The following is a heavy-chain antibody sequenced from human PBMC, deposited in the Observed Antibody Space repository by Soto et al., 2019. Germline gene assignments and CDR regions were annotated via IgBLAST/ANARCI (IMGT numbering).Heavy chain of an antibody. J-gene: IGHJ4*02. CDR1: GGSISHYY. V-gene: IGHV4-59*01. Sequence: SETLSLTCTVSGGSISHYYWNWIRQSPGKGLEWIGYIYSSGSTHYNPSLQNRVTISIDTSKNQVSLKVNSVTAADTAVYYCARDLYYYDSGYWALWGQGTLVTVSS. CDR2: IYSSGST. CDR3: ARDLYYYDSGYWAL. D-gene: IGHD3-22*01.